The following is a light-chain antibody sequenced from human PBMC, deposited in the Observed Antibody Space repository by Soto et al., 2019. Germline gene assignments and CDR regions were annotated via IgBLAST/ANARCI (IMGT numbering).Light chain of an antibody. Sequence: SYELTQPPSVSVSPGQTASITCSGDKLGDMYACWYQQKPGQSPVLVIYQDTKRPSGIAERFSGSNSGNTATLTISGTQAMDEADYYCQAWDSSTYVLFGGGTQLTVL. V-gene: IGLV3-1*01. CDR3: QAWDSSTYVL. CDR1: KLGDMY. J-gene: IGLJ2*01. CDR2: QDT.